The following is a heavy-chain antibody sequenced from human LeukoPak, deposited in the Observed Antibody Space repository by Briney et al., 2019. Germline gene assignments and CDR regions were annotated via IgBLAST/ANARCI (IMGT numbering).Heavy chain of an antibody. V-gene: IGHV3-21*01. CDR2: ITSSSSFI. D-gene: IGHD5-18*01. Sequence: NPGGSLRLSCAASGFTFSSYPMKWVRQAPGKGLEWVSSITSSSSFIYYSDSVKGRFTISRDNAKNSLYLQMNSLRAEDTAVYYCARAMVKNYYYNMDVWGKGTTVTVSS. CDR1: GFTFSSYP. J-gene: IGHJ6*03. CDR3: ARAMVKNYYYNMDV.